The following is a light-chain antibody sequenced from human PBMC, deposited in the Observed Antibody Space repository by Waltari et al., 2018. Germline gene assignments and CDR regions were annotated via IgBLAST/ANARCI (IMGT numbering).Light chain of an antibody. CDR3: QQCYTTPPT. CDR1: QSVLDSSNNKNY. CDR2: WAS. J-gene: IGKJ1*01. Sequence: DIVMTQSPDSLAVSLGERATINCKSSQSVLDSSNNKNYLAWYQQKPGQPPKLLIYWASTRESGVPDRFSVSGSGTDFTLTISSLQAEDVAVYYCQQCYTTPPTFGQGTKVEI. V-gene: IGKV4-1*01.